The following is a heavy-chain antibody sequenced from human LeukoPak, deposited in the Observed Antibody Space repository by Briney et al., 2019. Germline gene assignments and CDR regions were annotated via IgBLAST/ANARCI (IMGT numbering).Heavy chain of an antibody. J-gene: IGHJ4*02. D-gene: IGHD2-2*01. CDR3: ARDFYCSRTSCYAPSFDY. V-gene: IGHV3-23*01. CDR2: ISRRDDYT. Sequence: GGSLRLSCAASGFAFSSYAMSWVRQPPGKGLEWVSVISRRDDYTYYADSVKGRFTISRDNSKNTLYLQMKSLRAEDTAVYYCARDFYCSRTSCYAPSFDYWGQGTLVTVSS. CDR1: GFAFSSYA.